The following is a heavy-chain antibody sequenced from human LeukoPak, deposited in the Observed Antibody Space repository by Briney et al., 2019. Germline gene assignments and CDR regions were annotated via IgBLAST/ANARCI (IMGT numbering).Heavy chain of an antibody. CDR1: GFTFSSYG. CDR2: IWYDGSNK. V-gene: IGHV3-33*06. CDR3: AKVRDTRDWYKDAFDI. J-gene: IGHJ3*02. D-gene: IGHD6-19*01. Sequence: GRSLRLSCAASGFTFSSYGMHWVRQAPGKGLEWVAVIWYDGSNKYYADSVKGRFTISRDNSKNTLYLQMNSLRAEDTAVYYCAKVRDTRDWYKDAFDIWGQGTRVTVSS.